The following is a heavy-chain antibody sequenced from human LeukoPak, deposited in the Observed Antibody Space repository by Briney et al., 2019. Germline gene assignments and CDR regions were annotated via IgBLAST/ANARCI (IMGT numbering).Heavy chain of an antibody. J-gene: IGHJ5*02. V-gene: IGHV4-38-2*02. CDR2: IYHSGST. D-gene: IGHD2-21*01. CDR1: GYSISSGYY. CDR3: ARGYISDYNWFDP. Sequence: PSETLSLTCTASGYSISSGYYWGWIRQPPGKGLEWIGSIYHSGSTYYNPSLKSRVTISVDTSKNQFSLKLSSVTAADTAVYYCARGYISDYNWFDPWGQGTLVIVSS.